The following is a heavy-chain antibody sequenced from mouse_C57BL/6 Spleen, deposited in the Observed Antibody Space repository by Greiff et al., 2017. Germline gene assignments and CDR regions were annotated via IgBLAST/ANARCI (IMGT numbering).Heavy chain of an antibody. D-gene: IGHD2-5*01. Sequence: QVQLQQPGAELVRPGSSVKLSCKASGYTFTSYWMHWVKQRPIQGLEWIGNIDPSDSEPHYNQKFKDKATLTVDKSSSTAYMQLSSLTSEDSAVYYCARRSNYVYFDYWGQGTTLTVSS. CDR1: GYTFTSYW. CDR3: ARRSNYVYFDY. CDR2: IDPSDSEP. V-gene: IGHV1-52*01. J-gene: IGHJ2*01.